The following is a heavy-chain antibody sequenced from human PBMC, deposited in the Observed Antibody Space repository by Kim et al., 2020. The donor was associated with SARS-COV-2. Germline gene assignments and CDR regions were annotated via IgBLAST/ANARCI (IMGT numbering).Heavy chain of an antibody. Sequence: GGSLRLSCAASGFTFDDYAMHWVRQAPGKCLEWVSGISWNSGSIGYADSVKGRFTISRDNAKNSLYLQMNSLRAEDTALYYCAKVEGIGLWGQGTTVTVSS. CDR1: GFTFDDYA. D-gene: IGHD2-15*01. J-gene: IGHJ6*02. CDR2: ISWNSGSI. V-gene: IGHV3-9*01. CDR3: AKVEGIGL.